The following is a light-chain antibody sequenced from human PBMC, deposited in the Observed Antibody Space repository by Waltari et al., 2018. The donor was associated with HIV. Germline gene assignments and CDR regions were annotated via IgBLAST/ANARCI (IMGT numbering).Light chain of an antibody. CDR2: EVT. CDR1: RNAIGYYNL. CDR3: CSYAGSGTWV. J-gene: IGLJ3*02. V-gene: IGLV2-23*02. Sequence: QSALTQPASVSGSPGQSLTISLAGARNAIGYYNLFSWYQQHQGKAPKLIIYEVTKRPSGHSHSFSGSKSGNMASLTISGLQGEDEADYYCCSYAGSGTWVFGGGTKVTVL.